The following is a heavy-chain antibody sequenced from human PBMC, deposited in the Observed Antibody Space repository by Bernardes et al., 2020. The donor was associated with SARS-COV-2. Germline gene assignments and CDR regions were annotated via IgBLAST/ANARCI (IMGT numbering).Heavy chain of an antibody. CDR3: TRGGYEPFDY. D-gene: IGHD5-12*01. J-gene: IGHJ4*02. Sequence: VGSLILSCAASGFTLGSYWMHWARQAPGKGLVWVSRINPDGSTTTYADSVKGRFTVSRDNAENTLYLQMNSLRADDTAVYYCTRGGYEPFDYWGQGTLVTVS. CDR2: INPDGSTT. CDR1: GFTLGSYW. V-gene: IGHV3-74*01.